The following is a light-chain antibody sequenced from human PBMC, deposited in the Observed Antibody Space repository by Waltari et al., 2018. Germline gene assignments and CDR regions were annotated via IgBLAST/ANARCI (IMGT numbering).Light chain of an antibody. V-gene: IGLV2-14*01. Sequence: QSALTQPASVSGSPGQSITISCTGTSSDVGGYNYVSWYQQHPGKAPKLMIYEVSNRPSGVSNRLLGSKSGNTASLTIAGLQAEDEADYYCSSYTSSSTPWVFGGGTKLTVL. CDR3: SSYTSSSTPWV. CDR2: EVS. CDR1: SSDVGGYNY. J-gene: IGLJ3*02.